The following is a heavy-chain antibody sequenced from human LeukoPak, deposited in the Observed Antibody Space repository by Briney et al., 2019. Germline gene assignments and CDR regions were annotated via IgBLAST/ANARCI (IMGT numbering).Heavy chain of an antibody. D-gene: IGHD2-8*01. CDR1: GGSISSSSYY. V-gene: IGHV4-39*01. CDR3: ARSEPNIVLMVYAIQAAFDY. CDR2: IYYSGST. J-gene: IGHJ4*02. Sequence: SETLSLTCTVSGGSISSSSYYWGWIRQPPGKGLEWIGSIYYSGSTYYNPSLKSRVTISVDTSKNQFSLKLSSVTAADTAVSYCARSEPNIVLMVYAIQAAFDYWGQGTLVTVSS.